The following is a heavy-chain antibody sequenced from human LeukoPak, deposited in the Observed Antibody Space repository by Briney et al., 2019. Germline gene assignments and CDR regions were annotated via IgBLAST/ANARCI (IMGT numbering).Heavy chain of an antibody. CDR1: GVTFSSYV. J-gene: IGHJ4*02. CDR3: ARSRFYFDY. CDR2: IKPDGSEK. Sequence: GGSLRLSCAASGVTFSSYVMHWVRQAPGKGLEWVAKIKPDGSEKDHVDSVKGRFTISRDNAKNSLYLQLNSLRAEDTAVYYCARSRFYFDYWGQGTLVTVSS. V-gene: IGHV3-7*01.